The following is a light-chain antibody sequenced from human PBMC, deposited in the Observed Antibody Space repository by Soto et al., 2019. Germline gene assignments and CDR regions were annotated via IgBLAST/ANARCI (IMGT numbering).Light chain of an antibody. CDR1: QSVSSNY. V-gene: IGKV3-20*01. Sequence: VLTQSPAILSLSPGERASLSCRASQSVSSNYLAWYQQKPGQAPRLLIYGASSRATGIPDRFSGSGSGTDFTLTIRRLEPEDFAVYYCQQYGSSYPWTFGQGTKVDIK. CDR3: QQYGSSYPWT. J-gene: IGKJ1*01. CDR2: GAS.